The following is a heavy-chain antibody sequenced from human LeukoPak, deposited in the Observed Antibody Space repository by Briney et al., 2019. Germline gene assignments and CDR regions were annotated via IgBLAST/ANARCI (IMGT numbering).Heavy chain of an antibody. CDR2: IIVSSSTI. V-gene: IGHV3-48*01. D-gene: IGHD5-24*01. CDR3: ARCGYNYDYYYYLDV. Sequence: GGSLRLSCAASGFTFSSYAMNWVRQAPGKGLEWVSYIIVSSSTISYADSVKGRFTISRDNAKNSLYLQMNSLRAEDTAVYYCARCGYNYDYYYYLDVWGKGTTVAVSS. CDR1: GFTFSSYA. J-gene: IGHJ6*03.